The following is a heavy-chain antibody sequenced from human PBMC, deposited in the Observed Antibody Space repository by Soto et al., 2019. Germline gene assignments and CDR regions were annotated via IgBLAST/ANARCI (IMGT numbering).Heavy chain of an antibody. CDR1: GYSFTSYW. Sequence: GESLKISCQGSGYSFTSYWISWVRQMPGKGLEWMGRIDPIDSFTTYSPSFQGHVTISVDKSISTPYLKWSSLKASDTALYYCARPRSSSRNYYGMDVWGQGTTVTVSS. CDR2: IDPIDSFT. CDR3: ARPRSSSRNYYGMDV. V-gene: IGHV5-10-1*01. J-gene: IGHJ6*02. D-gene: IGHD6-13*01.